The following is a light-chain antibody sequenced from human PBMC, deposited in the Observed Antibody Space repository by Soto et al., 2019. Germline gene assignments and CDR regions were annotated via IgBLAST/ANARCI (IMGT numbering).Light chain of an antibody. J-gene: IGKJ5*01. CDR3: QQSYRTPT. CDR2: GAS. CDR1: QSIKKF. Sequence: DIEMTQSPSSLSAFVGDTVTIICGARQSIKKFLNWYQQKPGQAPKLLMYGASTLQRGVPSRFSGSASGTEFVLTISNLQPEDFAIYFCQQSYRTPTFGQGTRLEI. V-gene: IGKV1-39*01.